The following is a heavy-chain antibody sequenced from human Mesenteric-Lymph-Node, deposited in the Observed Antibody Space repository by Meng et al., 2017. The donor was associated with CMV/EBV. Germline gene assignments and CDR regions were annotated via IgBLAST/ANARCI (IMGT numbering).Heavy chain of an antibody. J-gene: IGHJ5*02. D-gene: IGHD3-10*01. V-gene: IGHV3-21*01. Sequence: GESLKISCAGSGFNFSDYSMNWVRQAPEKGLEWVSSISSSFTYISYADSVRGRFTISRDTAKNSLFLQMDSLRDEDTAGYYCARDRKGRGLPMVRGVDLWGQGTLVTVSS. CDR1: GFNFSDYS. CDR3: ARDRKGRGLPMVRGVDL. CDR2: ISSSFTYI.